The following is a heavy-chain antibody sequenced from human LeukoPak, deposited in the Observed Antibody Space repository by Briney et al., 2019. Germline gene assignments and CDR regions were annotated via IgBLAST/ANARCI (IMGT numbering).Heavy chain of an antibody. J-gene: IGHJ4*02. Sequence: ASVKVSCKASGYTFTSYDINWVRQATGQGLEWMGWMNPNSGNTGYAQKFQGRVTITRNTSISTAYMELSSLRSEDTAVYYCARGSVGYCSSTSCYPDYWGQGTLVTVSS. CDR3: ARGSVGYCSSTSCYPDY. D-gene: IGHD2-2*03. CDR2: MNPNSGNT. CDR1: GYTFTSYD. V-gene: IGHV1-8*03.